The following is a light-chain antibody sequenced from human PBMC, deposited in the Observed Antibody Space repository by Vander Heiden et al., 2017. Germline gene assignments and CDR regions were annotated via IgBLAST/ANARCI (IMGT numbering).Light chain of an antibody. J-gene: IGLJ2*01. V-gene: IGLV2-18*01. Sequence: QSALTQPPSVSGSPGQSVTISCTGTSSDVGSYDRVSWYQQPPGTSPKLLIYEVTSRPSGVPDRFSGSKSGNTASLTISVLQADDEADYYCSLYRSSDTPVLFGGGTKVTVL. CDR2: EVT. CDR3: SLYRSSDTPVL. CDR1: SSDVGSYDR.